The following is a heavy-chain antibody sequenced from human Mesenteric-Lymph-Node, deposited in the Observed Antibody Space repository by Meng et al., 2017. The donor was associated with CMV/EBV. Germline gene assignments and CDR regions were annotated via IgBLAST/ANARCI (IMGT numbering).Heavy chain of an antibody. D-gene: IGHD3-3*01. CDR2: ISSSGSTI. J-gene: IGHJ4*02. V-gene: IGHV3-48*03. Sequence: GESLKISCAASGFSFSSYEMNWVRQAPGKGLEWVSYISSSGSTIYYADSVKGRFIISRDNAKNSLYLQMNSLRAEDTAVYYCARDQGDFWSGYYHDYWGQGTLVTVSS. CDR3: ARDQGDFWSGYYHDY. CDR1: GFSFSSYE.